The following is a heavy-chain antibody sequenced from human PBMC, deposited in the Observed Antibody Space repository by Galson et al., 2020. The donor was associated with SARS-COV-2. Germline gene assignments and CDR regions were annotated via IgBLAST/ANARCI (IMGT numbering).Heavy chain of an antibody. D-gene: IGHD3-3*01. CDR1: GFTFSSYG. Sequence: TGGSLRLSCAASGFTFSSYGMHWVRQAPGKGLEWVAFISYDGSNRYYADSVKGRFTISRDTSKNTLYLQMNSLRAEDTAVYYCAKDFQFTIFGVFPTPVDDWGQGTLVTVSS. CDR3: AKDFQFTIFGVFPTPVDD. V-gene: IGHV3-30*18. CDR2: ISYDGSNR. J-gene: IGHJ4*02.